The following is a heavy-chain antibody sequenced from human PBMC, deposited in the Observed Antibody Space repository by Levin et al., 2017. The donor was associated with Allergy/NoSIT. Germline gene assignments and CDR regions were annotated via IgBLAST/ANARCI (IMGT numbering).Heavy chain of an antibody. V-gene: IGHV4-61*01. D-gene: IGHD4-11*01. CDR1: GASIGSDSLY. Sequence: SQTLSLTCTVSGASIGSDSLYWSWVRQPPGGGLEWIGYVYYTGFTNYNPSLETRVTLSVVPSKNQFSLEMSSVTAADTAVYYCAKLHEASNSAFDIWGQGTMVTVSS. J-gene: IGHJ3*02. CDR3: AKLHEASNSAFDI. CDR2: VYYTGFT.